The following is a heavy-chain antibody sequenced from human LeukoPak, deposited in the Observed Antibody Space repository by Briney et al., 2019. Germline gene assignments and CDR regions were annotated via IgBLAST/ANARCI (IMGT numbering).Heavy chain of an antibody. Sequence: SETLSPTCAVYGGSFSGYYWSWIRQPPGKGLEWIGEINHSGSTNYNPSLKSRVTISVDTSKNQFSLKLSSVTAADTAVYYCARERRGYSYHRPDGGPNWFDPWGQGTLVTVSS. CDR3: ARERRGYSYHRPDGGPNWFDP. D-gene: IGHD5-18*01. CDR1: GGSFSGYY. V-gene: IGHV4-34*01. CDR2: INHSGST. J-gene: IGHJ5*02.